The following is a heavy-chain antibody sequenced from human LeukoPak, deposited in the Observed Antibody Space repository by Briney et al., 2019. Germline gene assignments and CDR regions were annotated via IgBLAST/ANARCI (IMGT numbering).Heavy chain of an antibody. CDR2: ISYDGSNK. V-gene: IGHV3-30-3*01. CDR1: GYSFSDYA. Sequence: GGSLRLSCAASGYSFSDYAIHWVRQAPGKGLEWVAVISYDGSNKYYADSVKGLFPISRDNSKSTLYLQMNSLRLEDTAVYFCARGLEHDYRGQGTLVTVSS. CDR3: ARGLEHDY. J-gene: IGHJ4*02. D-gene: IGHD1/OR15-1a*01.